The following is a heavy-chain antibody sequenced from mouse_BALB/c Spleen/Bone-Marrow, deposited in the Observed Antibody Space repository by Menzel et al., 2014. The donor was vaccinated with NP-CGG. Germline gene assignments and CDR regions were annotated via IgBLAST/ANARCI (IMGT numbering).Heavy chain of an antibody. Sequence: DVMLVESGGGLVQPGGSRKLSCAASGFTFSSFGMRWVRQAPEKGLEWVAYISSGSSTIYYADTVKGRFTTSRDNPKNTLFLQMTSLRSEDTAMYYCASDYDYFDYWGQGTTLTVSS. CDR3: ASDYDYFDY. CDR1: GFTFSSFG. V-gene: IGHV5-17*02. CDR2: ISSGSSTI. J-gene: IGHJ2*01. D-gene: IGHD2-4*01.